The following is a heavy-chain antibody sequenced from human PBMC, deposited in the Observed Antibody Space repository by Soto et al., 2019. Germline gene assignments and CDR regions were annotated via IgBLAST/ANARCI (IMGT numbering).Heavy chain of an antibody. J-gene: IGHJ6*02. V-gene: IGHV3-23*01. CDR3: AKSPGGSYFYHYAMDV. CDR1: GFTFSRYA. D-gene: IGHD1-26*01. Sequence: PVGSLRLSCADSGFTFSRYAMTWVRQAPGKGLEWVSGISGSGAITYYADSVKGRFTISRDTSNNTLYLQMSSLRAEDTAIYYCAKSPGGSYFYHYAMDVWGQGTTVTGLL. CDR2: ISGSGAIT.